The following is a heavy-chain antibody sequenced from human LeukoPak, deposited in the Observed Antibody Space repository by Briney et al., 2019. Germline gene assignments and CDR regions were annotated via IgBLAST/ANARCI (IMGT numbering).Heavy chain of an antibody. CDR1: GGSISSYY. D-gene: IGHD6-19*01. J-gene: IGHJ4*02. Sequence: SETLSLTCTVSGGSISSYYWSWIRQPPGKGLEWIGYIYYSGSTNYNPSLKSRVTISVDTSKNQFSLKLSSVTAADTAVYYCARHSAGADPFDYWGQGTVVTVSS. CDR3: ARHSAGADPFDY. V-gene: IGHV4-59*08. CDR2: IYYSGST.